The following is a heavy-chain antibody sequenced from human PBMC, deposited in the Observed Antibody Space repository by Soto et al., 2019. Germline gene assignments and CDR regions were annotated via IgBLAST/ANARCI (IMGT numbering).Heavy chain of an antibody. Sequence: QEQLVESGGAVVQPGRSLTLSCAASGFTFSANAMHWVRQAPGKGLERVAVIAYDGTIKIYRDSVKGRFTISRDDSKSTLYLQMNSLRPEDTAVYYCARDKIKGAPDYLDSWGQGTLVTVSS. D-gene: IGHD1-26*01. CDR2: IAYDGTIK. CDR1: GFTFSANA. J-gene: IGHJ4*02. V-gene: IGHV3-30-3*01. CDR3: ARDKIKGAPDYLDS.